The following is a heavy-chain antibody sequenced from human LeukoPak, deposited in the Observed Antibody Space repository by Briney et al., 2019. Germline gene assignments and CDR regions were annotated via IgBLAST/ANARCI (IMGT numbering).Heavy chain of an antibody. D-gene: IGHD6-13*01. Sequence: ASVKVSCKASGYTFTGYYMHWVRQAPGQGLEWMGWINPNSGGTNYAQKFQGRVTMTRDTSVSTAYMELSRLRSDDTAVYYCARGRLAAAGLVDYWGQGTLVTVSS. V-gene: IGHV1-2*02. CDR1: GYTFTGYY. CDR3: ARGRLAAAGLVDY. J-gene: IGHJ4*02. CDR2: INPNSGGT.